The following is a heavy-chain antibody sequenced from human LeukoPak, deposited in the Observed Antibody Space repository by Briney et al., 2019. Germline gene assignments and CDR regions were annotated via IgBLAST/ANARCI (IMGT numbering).Heavy chain of an antibody. V-gene: IGHV3-21*01. CDR3: ARGDPIYDFWSGGDH. CDR1: GFTFDDYA. D-gene: IGHD3-3*01. CDR2: ISTSSSYI. Sequence: PGRSLRLSCAASGFTFDDYAMHWVRQAPGKGLEWVSFISTSSSYIYYADSVKGRFTISRDNARNFLYLQMNSLRAEDTAVYYCARGDPIYDFWSGGDHWGQGSLVSVSS. J-gene: IGHJ4*02.